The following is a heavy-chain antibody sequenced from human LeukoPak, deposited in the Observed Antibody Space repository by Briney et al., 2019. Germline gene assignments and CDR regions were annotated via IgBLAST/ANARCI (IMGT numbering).Heavy chain of an antibody. V-gene: IGHV4-59*01. J-gene: IGHJ4*02. D-gene: IGHD1-26*01. Sequence: SETLSLTCTVSGGSISSYYWSWIRQPPGKGLEWIGYIYYSESTNYNPSLKSRVTISVDTSKNQFSLKLSSVTAADTAVYYCARGDGGRYGFDYWGQGTLVTVSS. CDR2: IYYSEST. CDR1: GGSISSYY. CDR3: ARGDGGRYGFDY.